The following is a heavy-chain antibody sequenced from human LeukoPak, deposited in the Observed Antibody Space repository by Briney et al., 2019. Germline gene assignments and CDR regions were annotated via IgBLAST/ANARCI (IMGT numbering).Heavy chain of an antibody. CDR2: ISGSGDST. CDR1: GFTFSSYG. D-gene: IGHD5-18*01. V-gene: IGHV3-23*01. Sequence: PGGSLRLSCAASGFTFSSYGMSWVRQAPGKGLEWVSGISGSGDSTNYEDSVKGRFTISRDNSKNTMYLEMNSLRAEDTAVYYCARDEGAQLWLRGGYFGYWGQGTLVTVSS. J-gene: IGHJ4*02. CDR3: ARDEGAQLWLRGGYFGY.